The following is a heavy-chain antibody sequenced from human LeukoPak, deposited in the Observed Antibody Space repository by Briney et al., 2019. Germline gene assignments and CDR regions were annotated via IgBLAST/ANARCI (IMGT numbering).Heavy chain of an antibody. CDR3: ARDEFADYFFYGMDV. Sequence: GGSLRLSCAASGFTFSSYSMNWVRQAPGKGLEWISYISSSISTIYYADSVKGRFTISRDNSRNTLYLQMNSLRAEDTAVYYCARDEFADYFFYGMDVWGQGTTVTVSS. J-gene: IGHJ6*02. CDR1: GFTFSSYS. V-gene: IGHV3-48*01. CDR2: ISSSISTI.